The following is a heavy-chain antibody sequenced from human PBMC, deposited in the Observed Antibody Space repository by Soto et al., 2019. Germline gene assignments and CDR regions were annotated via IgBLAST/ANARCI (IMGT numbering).Heavy chain of an antibody. Sequence: ASVKVSCKASGGTFSSYAISWVRQAPGQGLEWMGGIIPIFGTANYAQKFQGRVTITADESTSTAYKELSSLRSEDTAVYYCARGDYDFWSGSHQNWFDPWGQGTLVTVSS. CDR3: ARGDYDFWSGSHQNWFDP. V-gene: IGHV1-69*13. CDR2: IIPIFGTA. CDR1: GGTFSSYA. J-gene: IGHJ5*02. D-gene: IGHD3-3*01.